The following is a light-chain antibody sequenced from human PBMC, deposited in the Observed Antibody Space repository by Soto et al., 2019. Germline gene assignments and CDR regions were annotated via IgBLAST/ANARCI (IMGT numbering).Light chain of an antibody. V-gene: IGKV1-5*03. J-gene: IGKJ1*01. CDR1: QTISSW. Sequence: DIQMTQSPSTLSVSVGYRVTITCRASQTISSWLAWYQQKPGKAPKLLIYKASTLKSGVPPRFSGSGSGTEFTLTISSLQPDDFATYYCQHYNSYSEAFGQGTKVDIK. CDR3: QHYNSYSEA. CDR2: KAS.